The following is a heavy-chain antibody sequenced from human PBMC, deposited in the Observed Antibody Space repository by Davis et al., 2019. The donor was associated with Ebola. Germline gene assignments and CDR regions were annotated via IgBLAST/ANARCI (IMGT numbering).Heavy chain of an antibody. CDR1: GFSFDAYA. Sequence: GESLKISCEASGFSFDAYAMHWVRQAPGKGLEWVSSIWYEGTDGNYADSVRGRFIISRDDSKNTLYLQMNSLRVEDTAIYYCAREEGSSRWQKNWFDYWGQGTLVTVSS. V-gene: IGHV3-33*08. CDR3: AREEGSSRWQKNWFDY. D-gene: IGHD2-2*01. CDR2: IWYEGTDG. J-gene: IGHJ5*01.